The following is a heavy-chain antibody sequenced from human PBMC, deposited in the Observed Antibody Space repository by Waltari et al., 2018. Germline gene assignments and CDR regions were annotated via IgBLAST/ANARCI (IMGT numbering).Heavy chain of an antibody. CDR2: MSGSGGST. CDR1: GFTCSSYA. CDR3: AKGGLLLAFDI. Sequence: EVQLLASGGGLVQPGGSLRLSCAASGFTCSSYALSWDRQGPGKGPELVSAMSGSGGSTYYADSVKGRFTISRDNSKNTLYLQMNSLRAEDTAVYYCAKGGLLLAFDIWGQGTMVTVSS. D-gene: IGHD3-10*01. V-gene: IGHV3-23*01. J-gene: IGHJ3*02.